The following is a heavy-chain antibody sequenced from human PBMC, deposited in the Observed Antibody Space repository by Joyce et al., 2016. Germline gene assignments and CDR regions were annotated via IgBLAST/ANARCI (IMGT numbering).Heavy chain of an antibody. Sequence: EVQLVESGGGLVRPGGSLKLSCAASGLAFRDSTVHWVRQPSGKGLEWIGTIRNKAANYATVYTASLRGRFTISRDDSKNTAFLQMDGLKLEDTAVYFCVSPYQVGDNWFEAWGQGSLVTVSS. CDR3: VSPYQVGDNWFEA. V-gene: IGHV3-73*01. D-gene: IGHD2-2*01. CDR2: IRNKAANYAT. CDR1: GLAFRDST. J-gene: IGHJ5*02.